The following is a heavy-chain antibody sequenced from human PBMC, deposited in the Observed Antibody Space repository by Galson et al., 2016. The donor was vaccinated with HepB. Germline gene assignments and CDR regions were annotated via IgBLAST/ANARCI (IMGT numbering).Heavy chain of an antibody. CDR3: ARDVMGTWLYGFDL. J-gene: IGHJ3*01. CDR2: ISDSGTNI. D-gene: IGHD5-12*01. CDR1: GFTFSPYN. Sequence: SLRLSCAASGFTFSPYNMNWVRQTPEKGLEWVSFISDSGTNIHYADSVKGRFTISGDNAENSLFLQMNSLRDEDTAMYYCARDVMGTWLYGFDLWGQGTMVTVSS. V-gene: IGHV3-48*02.